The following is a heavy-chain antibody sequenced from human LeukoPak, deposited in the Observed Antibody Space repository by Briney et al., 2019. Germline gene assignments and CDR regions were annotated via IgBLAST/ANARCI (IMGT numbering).Heavy chain of an antibody. CDR1: GGSFSGYY. Sequence: PSETLSLTCAVYGGSFSGYYWSWIRQPPGKGLELIGEINHSGSTNYNPSLKSRVTISVDTSKNQFPLKLSSVTAADTAVYYCARRTRYSGYDLLNWGQGTLVTVSS. D-gene: IGHD5-12*01. J-gene: IGHJ4*02. V-gene: IGHV4-34*01. CDR3: ARRTRYSGYDLLN. CDR2: INHSGST.